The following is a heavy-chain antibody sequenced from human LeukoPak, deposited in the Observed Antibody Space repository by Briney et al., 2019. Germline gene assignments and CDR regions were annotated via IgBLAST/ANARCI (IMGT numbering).Heavy chain of an antibody. D-gene: IGHD3-22*01. CDR1: GFTFSSYS. CDR2: IISSSSTI. V-gene: IGHV3-48*01. CDR3: AKDQGKYYYDSSGYYPWAFDI. Sequence: GGSLRLSCAASGFTFSSYSMNWVRQAPGKGLEWVSYIISSSSTIYYADSVKGRFTISRDNSKNTLYLQMNSLRAEDTAVYYCAKDQGKYYYDSSGYYPWAFDIWGQGTMVTVSS. J-gene: IGHJ3*02.